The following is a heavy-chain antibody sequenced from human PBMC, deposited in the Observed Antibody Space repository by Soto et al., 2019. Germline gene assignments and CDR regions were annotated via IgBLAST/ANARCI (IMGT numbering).Heavy chain of an antibody. D-gene: IGHD1-26*01. CDR3: ARYRGGSFYFDY. Sequence: SETLSLTCTVSGGSISNYYWNWIRQSPGKGLEWIGYIYSSGSTHYNPSLQNRVTISIDTSKNQVSLNVNSVTAADTAVYYCARYRGGSFYFDYWGQGTLVTVSS. CDR1: GGSISNYY. CDR2: IYSSGST. J-gene: IGHJ4*02. V-gene: IGHV4-59*01.